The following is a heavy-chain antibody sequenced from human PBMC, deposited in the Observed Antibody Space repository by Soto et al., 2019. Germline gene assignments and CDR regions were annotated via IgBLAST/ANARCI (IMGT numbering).Heavy chain of an antibody. Sequence: QVQLVQSGAEVKKPGASVKVSCKASGYTFTSYDINWVRQATGQGLEWMGWMNPNSGNTGYAQKYQGRVTMTXXTXIXRAYMELSSLRSEDTAVYYCARGRRQQLVLQYYFDYWGQGTLVTVSS. J-gene: IGHJ4*02. CDR1: GYTFTSYD. V-gene: IGHV1-8*01. D-gene: IGHD6-13*01. CDR2: MNPNSGNT. CDR3: ARGRRQQLVLQYYFDY.